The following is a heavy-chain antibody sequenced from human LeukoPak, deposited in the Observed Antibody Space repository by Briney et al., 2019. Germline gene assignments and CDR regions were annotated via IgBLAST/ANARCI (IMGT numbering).Heavy chain of an antibody. J-gene: IGHJ2*01. CDR1: GGSIIRYY. D-gene: IGHD4-17*01. CDR3: ARDGDYVSWYFDL. V-gene: IGHV4-4*07. CDR2: IYTSGST. Sequence: PSETLSLTCTVSGGSIIRYYWSWIRQPAGKGLEWIGRIYTSGSTNYNPSLKSRVTMSVDTSKNQFSLKLSSVTAADTAVYYCARDGDYVSWYFDLWGRGTLVTVSS.